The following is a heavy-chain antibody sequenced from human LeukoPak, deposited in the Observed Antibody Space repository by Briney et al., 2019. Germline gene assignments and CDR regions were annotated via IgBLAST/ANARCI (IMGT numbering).Heavy chain of an antibody. Sequence: SQTLSLTCTVSGGSISSGSYYWSWIRQPAGKGLEWIGRIYTSGSTNYNPSLKSRVTISVDRSKNQFSLKLSSVTAADTAVYYCARGVNSGSYNWFDPWGQGTLVTVSS. D-gene: IGHD1-26*01. J-gene: IGHJ5*02. CDR1: GGSISSGSYY. CDR2: IYTSGST. CDR3: ARGVNSGSYNWFDP. V-gene: IGHV4-61*02.